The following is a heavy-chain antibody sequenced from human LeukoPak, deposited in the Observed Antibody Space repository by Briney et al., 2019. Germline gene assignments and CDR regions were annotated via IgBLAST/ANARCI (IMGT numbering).Heavy chain of an antibody. Sequence: ASVKVSCKASGYTFTGYYLHWVRQAPGQGLEWMGWISPNSGGTNYAQKFQGRVTMTRDTSISTAYMELSSLRSDDTAVYYCARGNFGTHDYGDLCYFDYWGQGALVTVSS. CDR3: ARGNFGTHDYGDLCYFDY. CDR2: ISPNSGGT. D-gene: IGHD4-17*01. V-gene: IGHV1-2*02. J-gene: IGHJ4*02. CDR1: GYTFTGYY.